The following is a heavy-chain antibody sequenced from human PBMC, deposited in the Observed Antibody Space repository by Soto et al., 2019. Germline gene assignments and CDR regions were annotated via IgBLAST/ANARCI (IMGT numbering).Heavy chain of an antibody. V-gene: IGHV3-30-3*01. CDR3: ARGKYYDFWSGYYPTDNWFDP. CDR1: GFTFSSYA. D-gene: IGHD3-3*01. CDR2: ISYDGSNK. Sequence: PGGSLRLSCAASGFTFSSYAMHWVRQAPGKGLEWVAVISYDGSNKYYADSVKGRFTISRDNSKNTLYLQMNSLRAEDTAVYYCARGKYYDFWSGYYPTDNWFDPWGQGTLVTVSS. J-gene: IGHJ5*02.